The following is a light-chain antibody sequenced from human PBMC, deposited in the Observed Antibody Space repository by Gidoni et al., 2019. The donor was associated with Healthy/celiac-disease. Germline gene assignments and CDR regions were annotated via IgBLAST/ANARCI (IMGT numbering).Light chain of an antibody. CDR3: QQYDNLSGT. CDR1: QDISNY. CDR2: DAS. Sequence: QITQFPSSLSASVGDRGTITCQASQDISNYLNWYQQKPGKAPKLLIYDASNLETGVPSRFSGSGSGTDFTFTISSLQPEDIATYYCQQYDNLSGTFGQXTKLEIK. J-gene: IGKJ2*02. V-gene: IGKV1-33*01.